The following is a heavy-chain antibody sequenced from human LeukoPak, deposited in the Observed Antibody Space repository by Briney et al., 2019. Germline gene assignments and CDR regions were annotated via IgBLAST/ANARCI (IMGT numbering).Heavy chain of an antibody. J-gene: IGHJ6*03. CDR2: INHSGST. CDR1: GGSFSGYY. D-gene: IGHD2-15*01. CDR3: ARRRYCSGGSCYGEDYYYYMDV. V-gene: IGHV4-34*01. Sequence: PSETLSLTCAVYGGSFSGYYWSWIRQPPGKGLEWIGEINHSGSTNYNPSLKSRVTISVDTSKNQFSLKLSSVTAADTAVYYCARRRYCSGGSCYGEDYYYYMDVWGKGTTVTISS.